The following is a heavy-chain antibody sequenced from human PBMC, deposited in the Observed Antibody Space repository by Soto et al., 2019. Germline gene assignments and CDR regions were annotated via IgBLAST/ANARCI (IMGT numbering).Heavy chain of an antibody. V-gene: IGHV4-39*01. CDR2: VDFTKNA. CDR3: VRHGQAGGDRGLDV. Sequence: QLQESGPGLLRPSETLSLTCVVSGGSIGNRNYYWGWVRQFPQQGLEWLDSVDFTKNAYYKSSLKSRVSISMDVSKNQFFLTLTSVTATDSALYYCVRHGQAGGDRGLDVWGRGTSVSVS. CDR1: GGSIGNRNYY. J-gene: IGHJ6*01. D-gene: IGHD6-19*01.